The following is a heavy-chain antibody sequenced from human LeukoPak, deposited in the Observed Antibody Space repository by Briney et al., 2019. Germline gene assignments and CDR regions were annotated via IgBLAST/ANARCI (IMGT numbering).Heavy chain of an antibody. CDR1: GYTFTGYY. V-gene: IGHV1-2*02. J-gene: IGHJ4*02. D-gene: IGHD5-18*01. CDR2: INPNSGGT. CDR3: ARYSYGPGLNYFDY. Sequence: ASVKVSCKASGYTFTGYYVHWVRQAPGQGLEWMGWINPNSGGTNYAQKFQGRVTMTRDTSISTAYMELSRLRSDDTAVYYCARYSYGPGLNYFDYWGQGTLVTVSS.